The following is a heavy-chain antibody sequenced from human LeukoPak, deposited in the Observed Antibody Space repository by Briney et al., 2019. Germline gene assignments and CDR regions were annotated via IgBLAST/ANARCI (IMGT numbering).Heavy chain of an antibody. J-gene: IGHJ3*02. CDR1: GYTFTSYG. V-gene: IGHV1-18*01. CDR2: ISTSNDNT. D-gene: IGHD3-3*01. Sequence: ASVKVSCKASGYTFTSYGISWVRQAPGQGLEWMGWISTSNDNTNYAQKFQGRVTMTRDMSTSTVYMELSSLRSEDTAVYYCARVSSDFWSGYYGAFDIWGQGTMVTVSS. CDR3: ARVSSDFWSGYYGAFDI.